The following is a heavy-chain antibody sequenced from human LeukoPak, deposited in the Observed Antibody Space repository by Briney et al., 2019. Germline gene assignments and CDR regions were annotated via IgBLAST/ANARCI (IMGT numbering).Heavy chain of an antibody. Sequence: ASVKVSCKASGYTFTSYGISWVRQAPGQGLEWMGWISAYNGNTNYAQKLQGRATMTTDTSTSTAYMELRSLRSDDTAVYYCARGGIVVVPAAENWFDPWGQGTLVTVSS. CDR2: ISAYNGNT. CDR3: ARGGIVVVPAAENWFDP. V-gene: IGHV1-18*01. D-gene: IGHD2-2*01. J-gene: IGHJ5*02. CDR1: GYTFTSYG.